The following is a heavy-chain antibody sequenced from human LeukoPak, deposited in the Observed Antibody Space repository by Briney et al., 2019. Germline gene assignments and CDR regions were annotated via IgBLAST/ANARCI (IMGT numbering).Heavy chain of an antibody. J-gene: IGHJ4*02. Sequence: GGSLRLSCAATGFILEDYGMSWVRQAPGKGLEWVSAISGSGGSTYYADSVKGRFTISRDNSKNTLYLQMNSLRAEDTAVYYCATFSDPYGGNSYWGQGTLVTVSS. CDR3: ATFSDPYGGNSY. CDR1: GFILEDYG. V-gene: IGHV3-23*01. CDR2: ISGSGGST. D-gene: IGHD4-23*01.